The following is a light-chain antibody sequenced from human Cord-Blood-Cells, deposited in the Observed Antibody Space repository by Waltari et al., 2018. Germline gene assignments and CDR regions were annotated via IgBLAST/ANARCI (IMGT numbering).Light chain of an antibody. Sequence: DIQMTQSPSSLSASVGDRFTITCRASQSISSYLNWYQQKPGKAPKLLIYAASSLQSGVPSRFSGSGSGTDFTLTISSLQPEDFATYYCQQSYSTPRATFGQGTRLEIK. J-gene: IGKJ5*01. CDR1: QSISSY. V-gene: IGKV1-39*01. CDR3: QQSYSTPRAT. CDR2: AAS.